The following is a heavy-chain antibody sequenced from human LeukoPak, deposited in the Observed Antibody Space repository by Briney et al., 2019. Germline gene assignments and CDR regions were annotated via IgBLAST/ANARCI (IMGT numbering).Heavy chain of an antibody. CDR3: ARVGFQDTTMVNSYYYGMDV. CDR1: GFTFSSYA. Sequence: PGGSLRLSCAASGFTFSSYAMSWVRQAPGKGLEWVSAISGSGGSTYYADSVKGRFTISRDNAKNSLYLQMNSLRAEDTAVYYCARVGFQDTTMVNSYYYGMDVWGQGTTVTVSS. V-gene: IGHV3-23*01. CDR2: ISGSGGST. D-gene: IGHD5-18*01. J-gene: IGHJ6*02.